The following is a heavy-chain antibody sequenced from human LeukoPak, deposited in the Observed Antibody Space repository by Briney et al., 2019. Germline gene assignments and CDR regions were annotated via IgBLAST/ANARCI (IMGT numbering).Heavy chain of an antibody. CDR1: GFTFSSYW. Sequence: GGSLRLSCAASGFTFSSYWMNWARQAPGKGLEWVASINHNGNVNYYVDSVKGRFTISRDNAKNSLYLQMSNLRAEDTAVYYCARVEDGHSIDYWGQGTLVTVSS. V-gene: IGHV3-7*03. CDR3: ARVEDGHSIDY. J-gene: IGHJ4*02. D-gene: IGHD5-24*01. CDR2: INHNGNVN.